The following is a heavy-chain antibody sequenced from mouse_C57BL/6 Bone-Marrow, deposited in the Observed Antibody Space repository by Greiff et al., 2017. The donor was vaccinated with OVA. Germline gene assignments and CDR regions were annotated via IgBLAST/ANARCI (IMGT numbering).Heavy chain of an antibody. Sequence: VQLQQPGAELVKPGASVKLSCKASGYTFTSYWMQWVKQRPGQGLEWIGEIDPSDSYTNYNQKFKGRATLTVDTSSSTAYMQLSSLTSEDSAVYYCERYPDGYLFDYWGQGTTLTVSS. D-gene: IGHD2-3*01. CDR2: IDPSDSYT. V-gene: IGHV1-50*01. J-gene: IGHJ2*01. CDR1: GYTFTSYW. CDR3: ERYPDGYLFDY.